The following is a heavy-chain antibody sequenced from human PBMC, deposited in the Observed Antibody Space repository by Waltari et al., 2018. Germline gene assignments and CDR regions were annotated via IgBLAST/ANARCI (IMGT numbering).Heavy chain of an antibody. J-gene: IGHJ6*02. CDR2: IYYSGST. Sequence: QVQLQESGPGLVKPSETLSLTCTVSGGSISSYYWSWIRQPPGKGREWIGYIYYSGSTNYNPSLKSRVTISVDTSKNQFSLKLSSVTAADTAVYYCARDRKIFGVVIPYYYYGMDVWGQGTTVTVSS. CDR3: ARDRKIFGVVIPYYYYGMDV. CDR1: GGSISSYY. D-gene: IGHD3-3*01. V-gene: IGHV4-59*01.